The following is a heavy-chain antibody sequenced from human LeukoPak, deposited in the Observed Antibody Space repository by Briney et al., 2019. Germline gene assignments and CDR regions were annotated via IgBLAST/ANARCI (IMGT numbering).Heavy chain of an antibody. CDR1: GFTPSSYA. D-gene: IGHD3-22*01. V-gene: IGHV3-23*01. J-gene: IGHJ4*02. CDR2: ISSSGGST. Sequence: GRSLRLSCAASGFTPSSYAMRSVRQAPARGLEWVSAISSSGGSTNYTASFKGRLTIHRDHSKNTLHLKMTRLTAEATAVYSCPKDFCPYYVSSGYYFHYFDYWVQGTLVSVPS. CDR3: PKDFCPYYVSSGYYFHYFDY.